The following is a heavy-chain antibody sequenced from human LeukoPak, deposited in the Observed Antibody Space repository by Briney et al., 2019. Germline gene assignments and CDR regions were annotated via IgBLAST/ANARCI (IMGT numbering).Heavy chain of an antibody. CDR3: VRDRGEWSYSHDY. J-gene: IGHJ4*02. D-gene: IGHD3-10*01. V-gene: IGHV4-4*02. Sequence: GSLRLSCAASGFTFSNYAMSWVRQAPGKGLEWIGEIHHSGSANYNPSLKSRVTISLDTSENQFSLRLSSVTAADTAVYYCVRDRGEWSYSHDYWGQGTLVTVSS. CDR2: IHHSGSA. CDR1: GFTFSNYAM.